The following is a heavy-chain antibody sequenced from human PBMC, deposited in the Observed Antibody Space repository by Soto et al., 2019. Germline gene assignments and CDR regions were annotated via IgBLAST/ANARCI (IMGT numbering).Heavy chain of an antibody. CDR3: AIPTQREDGAFDI. CDR2: FDPEDGET. J-gene: IGHJ3*02. Sequence: GGSMEGSRQGSGYTLTELSLHWGGQAPGKGLEWMGGFDPEDGETIYAQKFQGRVTMTEDTSTDTAYMELSSLRSEDTAVYYCAIPTQREDGAFDIWGQGTMVTVSS. D-gene: IGHD2-15*01. CDR1: GYTLTELS. V-gene: IGHV1-24*01.